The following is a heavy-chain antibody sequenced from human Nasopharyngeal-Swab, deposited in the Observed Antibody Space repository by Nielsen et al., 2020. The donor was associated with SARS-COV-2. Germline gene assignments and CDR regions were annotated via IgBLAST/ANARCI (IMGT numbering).Heavy chain of an antibody. J-gene: IGHJ5*02. CDR2: IYYSGST. Sequence: SETLSLTCTVSGGSIRRYYWSWIRQPPGKGLEWIGYIYYSGSTNYNPLLKSRVTISVDTSKNQFSLKLSSVTAADTAVYYCARVIIYDSSGYYNWFDPWGQGTLVTVSS. CDR3: ARVIIYDSSGYYNWFDP. CDR1: GGSIRRYY. D-gene: IGHD3-22*01. V-gene: IGHV4-59*01.